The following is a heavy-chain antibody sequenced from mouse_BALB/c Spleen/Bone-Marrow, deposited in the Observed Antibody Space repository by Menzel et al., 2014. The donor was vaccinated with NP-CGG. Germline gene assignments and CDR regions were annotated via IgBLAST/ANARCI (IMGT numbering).Heavy chain of an antibody. CDR2: INPYNAGT. CDR1: GYTFTSYV. J-gene: IGHJ3*01. Sequence: VQLQQSGPELVKPGASVKMSCKASGYTFTSYVMRWVKQKPGQGLEWIGYINPYNAGTKYNEKFKGKATLTSDKSSSTAYMDLSSLTTEDSAVYYCARDGNYGFAYWGQGTLVTVSA. D-gene: IGHD2-1*01. CDR3: ARDGNYGFAY. V-gene: IGHV1-14*01.